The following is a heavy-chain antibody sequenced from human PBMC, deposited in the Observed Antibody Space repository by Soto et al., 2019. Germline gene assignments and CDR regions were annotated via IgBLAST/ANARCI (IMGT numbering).Heavy chain of an antibody. V-gene: IGHV4-59*01. CDR3: ARVIGSGSYSSFSYYYYYMDV. CDR1: GGSISSYY. J-gene: IGHJ6*03. Sequence: SETLSLTCTVSGGSISSYYWSWIRQPPGKGLEWIGYIYYSGSTNYNPSLKSRVTISVDTSKNQFSLKLGSVTAADTAVYYCARVIGSGSYSSFSYYYYYMDVWGKGTTVTVSS. CDR2: IYYSGST. D-gene: IGHD3-10*01.